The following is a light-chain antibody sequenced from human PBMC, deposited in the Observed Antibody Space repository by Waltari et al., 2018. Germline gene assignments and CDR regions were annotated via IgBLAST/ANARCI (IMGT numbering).Light chain of an antibody. J-gene: IGKJ1*01. CDR3: QQSFSSPWT. CDR2: AAS. Sequence: DIQMTQSPSSLSASVGDTVTVPCRASQHIRTHLNWYQQKPATAPKLLIYAASTLHRGVPSRFSASASGTDFTLTVTNLQPDDFAVYFCQQSFSSPWTFGQGTRV. CDR1: QHIRTH. V-gene: IGKV1-39*01.